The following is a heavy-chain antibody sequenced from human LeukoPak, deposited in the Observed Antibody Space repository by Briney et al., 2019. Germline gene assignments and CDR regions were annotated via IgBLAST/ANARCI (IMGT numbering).Heavy chain of an antibody. V-gene: IGHV3-23*01. Sequence: GGSLRLSCAASGFTFSSYAMSWVRQAPGKGLEWVSAISGSGGSTYYADSVEGRFTISRDNSKNTLYLQMNSLRAEDTAVYYCAKDMRIVVVVVSDYWGQGTLVTVSS. D-gene: IGHD2-15*01. CDR3: AKDMRIVVVVVSDY. J-gene: IGHJ4*02. CDR2: ISGSGGST. CDR1: GFTFSSYA.